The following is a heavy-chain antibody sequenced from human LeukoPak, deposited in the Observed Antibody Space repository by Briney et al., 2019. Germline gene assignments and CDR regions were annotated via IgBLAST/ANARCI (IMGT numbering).Heavy chain of an antibody. V-gene: IGHV3-30*02. Sequence: GGSLRLSCAASAFTFSRYGMHWVRQAPGKGLEWVAFIRYDGSNKYYADSVKGRFTISRDNSKNTLYLQMNSLRAEDTAVYYCAKEIWTTVTTPGWTYFDYWGQGALVTVSS. CDR2: IRYDGSNK. CDR1: AFTFSRYG. D-gene: IGHD4-17*01. J-gene: IGHJ4*02. CDR3: AKEIWTTVTTPGWTYFDY.